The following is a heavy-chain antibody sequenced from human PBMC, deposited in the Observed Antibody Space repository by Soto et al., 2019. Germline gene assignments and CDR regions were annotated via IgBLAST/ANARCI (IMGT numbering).Heavy chain of an antibody. D-gene: IGHD3-22*01. V-gene: IGHV1-18*01. Sequence: QVQLVQSGAEVKKPGASVKVSCKASGYTFITYGVSWGRQAPGQGLDWLGWISTDNGNTRYAERLQGRVTMTTDTTTNTAYMELRNLRSDDTAVYYCARGPTDYYDNSATDSLDYWGQGTMVTVSS. J-gene: IGHJ4*02. CDR1: GYTFITYG. CDR3: ARGPTDYYDNSATDSLDY. CDR2: ISTDNGNT.